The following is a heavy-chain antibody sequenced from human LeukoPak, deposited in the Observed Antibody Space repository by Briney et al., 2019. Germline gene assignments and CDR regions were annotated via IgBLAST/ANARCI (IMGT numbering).Heavy chain of an antibody. Sequence: GGSLRLLCAASGFIFSRCGMHWVRQARGKGLECVAFIRYDGSNRYYADSVKGRFTISRDNSKNTLYLQMNSLREEDTAVYYCAKDLYYDSSGYYAGPYYYMDVWGKGTTVTVSS. CDR3: AKDLYYDSSGYYAGPYYYMDV. CDR1: GFIFSRCG. J-gene: IGHJ6*03. V-gene: IGHV3-30*02. CDR2: IRYDGSNR. D-gene: IGHD3-22*01.